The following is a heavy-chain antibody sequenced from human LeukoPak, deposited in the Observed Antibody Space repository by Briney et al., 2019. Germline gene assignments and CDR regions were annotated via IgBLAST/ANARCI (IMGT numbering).Heavy chain of an antibody. CDR3: ARGRSRLSDY. Sequence: SETLSLTCAVYGGSFSGYYWSWIRQPPGKGLEWIGEINHSGSTNYNPSLKSRVTISVDTSKNQFSLKLSSVTAADTAVYYCARGRSRLSDYWGQGTLVTVSS. D-gene: IGHD6-25*01. CDR1: GGSFSGYY. V-gene: IGHV4-34*01. CDR2: INHSGST. J-gene: IGHJ4*02.